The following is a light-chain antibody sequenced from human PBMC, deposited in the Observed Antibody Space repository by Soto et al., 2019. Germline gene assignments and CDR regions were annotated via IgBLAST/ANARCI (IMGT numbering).Light chain of an antibody. V-gene: IGLV1-47*02. Sequence: QSVMTQPPSASGTPGQRVTISCSGSSSNIGNNYVYWYQQFPGTAPKLLIYLNNYRPSGVPDRFSGSKSGTSASLAISGLHSEDEADYYCSAWDASLTAGVFGGGTKLTVL. CDR1: SSNIGNNY. J-gene: IGLJ3*02. CDR3: SAWDASLTAGV. CDR2: LNN.